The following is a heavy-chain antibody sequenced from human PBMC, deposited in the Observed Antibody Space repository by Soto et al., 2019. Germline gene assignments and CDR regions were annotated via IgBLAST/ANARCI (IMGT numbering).Heavy chain of an antibody. CDR1: GFTFSNYA. CDR3: AKDQGSSWYEIDY. J-gene: IGHJ4*02. Sequence: EVQLLESGGGLVQTGGSLRLSCAASGFTFSNYAVTWVRQAPGKGLEWVSTISGSGGSTYYADSVKGRFTISRDNSKNTLYLQMNNLRAEDTAVYYCAKDQGSSWYEIDYWGQGTLVTVSS. CDR2: ISGSGGST. D-gene: IGHD6-13*01. V-gene: IGHV3-23*01.